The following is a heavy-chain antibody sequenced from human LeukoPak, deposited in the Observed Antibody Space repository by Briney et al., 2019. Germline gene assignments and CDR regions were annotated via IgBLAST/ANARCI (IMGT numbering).Heavy chain of an antibody. CDR1: GYSFTDYY. Sequence: ASVKVSCKASGYSFTDYYMHWVRQAPGQGLEWMGWINPNSGGTKYAQKFQGRVTMTRDTSISTAYMELSRLTSDDTAVYYCVSGESTYYHDSSGYYYDYWGQGTLVTVSS. D-gene: IGHD3-22*01. CDR2: INPNSGGT. J-gene: IGHJ4*02. V-gene: IGHV1-2*02. CDR3: VSGESTYYHDSSGYYYDY.